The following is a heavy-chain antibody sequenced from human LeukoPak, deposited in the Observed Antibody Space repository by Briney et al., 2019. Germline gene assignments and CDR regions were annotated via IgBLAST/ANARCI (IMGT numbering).Heavy chain of an antibody. Sequence: PGGSLRLSCAASGFTFSDYYMSWIRQAPGKGLEWVSYISSSGSTIYYADSVKGRFTISRDNAKNSLYLQMNSLRAEDTAVYYCARDRVESSGYYYYYGMDVWGQGTTVTVSS. CDR2: ISSSGSTI. V-gene: IGHV3-11*01. CDR1: GFTFSDYY. J-gene: IGHJ6*02. CDR3: ARDRVESSGYYYYYGMDV. D-gene: IGHD2-15*01.